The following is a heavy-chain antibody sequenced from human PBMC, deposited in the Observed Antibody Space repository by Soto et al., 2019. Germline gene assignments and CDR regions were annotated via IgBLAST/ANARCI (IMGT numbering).Heavy chain of an antibody. D-gene: IGHD2-21*01. V-gene: IGHV5-51*01. Sequence: PGESLKISCKGSGYRFTSYWIGWVRQMPGKGLEWMGIIYPGDSDTRYSPSFQGQVTISADKSISTAYLQWSSLKASDTAMYYCARRRIQVGYYYYGLDVWGQGTTVTVSS. J-gene: IGHJ6*02. CDR1: GYRFTSYW. CDR3: ARRRIQVGYYYYGLDV. CDR2: IYPGDSDT.